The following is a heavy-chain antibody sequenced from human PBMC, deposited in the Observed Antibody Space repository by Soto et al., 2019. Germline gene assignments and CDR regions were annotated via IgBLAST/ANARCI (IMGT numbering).Heavy chain of an antibody. CDR2: ISWNSGSI. V-gene: IGHV3-9*01. J-gene: IGHJ3*02. D-gene: IGHD3-16*01. CDR1: GFTFDDYA. Sequence: LRLSCAASGFTFDDYAMHWVRQAPGKGLEWVSGISWNSGSIGYADSVRGRFTISRDNAKNSLYLQMNSLRAEDTALYYCAKDRGGEFDAFDIWGQGTMVTVSS. CDR3: AKDRGGEFDAFDI.